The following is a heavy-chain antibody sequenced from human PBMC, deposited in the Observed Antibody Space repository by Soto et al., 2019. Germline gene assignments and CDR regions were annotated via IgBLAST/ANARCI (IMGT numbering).Heavy chain of an antibody. CDR2: SNIGNGNT. V-gene: IGHV1-3*04. CDR3: AREPLFGGVCYDHWLDP. D-gene: IGHD2-8*02. J-gene: IGHJ5*02. Sequence: QVQLVQSGAEVKKPGASVRVSCRTSGYTFTSYAIHWVRQAPGQGLEWMAWSNIGNGNTKYSQKFQGRVTVSRDTSASTASIELSSLRSKDTAVYYCAREPLFGGVCYDHWLDPVGQGTLVTVSS. CDR1: GYTFTSYA.